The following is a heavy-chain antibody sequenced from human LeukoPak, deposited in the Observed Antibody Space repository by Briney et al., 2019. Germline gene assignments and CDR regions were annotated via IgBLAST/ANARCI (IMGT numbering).Heavy chain of an antibody. CDR2: ICDNGNT. CDR3: ARHPFSSPFDH. Sequence: SETLSLTCTFSGGSFSPAHWSWIRQPPGKGLEWIGVICDNGNTDYNPSLKSRVSISLDTSKNQVSLTLTSVTAADTAVYYCARHPFSSPFDHWGQGTLAAVSS. V-gene: IGHV4-59*08. J-gene: IGHJ4*02. CDR1: GGSFSPAH.